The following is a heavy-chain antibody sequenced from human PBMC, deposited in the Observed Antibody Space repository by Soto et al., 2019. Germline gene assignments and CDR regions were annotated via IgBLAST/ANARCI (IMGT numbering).Heavy chain of an antibody. CDR2: ISYDVNNK. D-gene: IGHD5-18*01. V-gene: IGHV3-30-3*01. CDR3: ASARGYSTFQYGFHFDY. CDR1: GFTFSSYA. J-gene: IGHJ4*02. Sequence: QVQLVESGGGVVQPGRSLRLSCAASGFTFSSYAMHWVRQAPGKGLEWVAVISYDVNNKYYADSVKGRFTISRDNSKSTLYLQMNSLGPEDTALYFCASARGYSTFQYGFHFDYWGQGSLVTVSS.